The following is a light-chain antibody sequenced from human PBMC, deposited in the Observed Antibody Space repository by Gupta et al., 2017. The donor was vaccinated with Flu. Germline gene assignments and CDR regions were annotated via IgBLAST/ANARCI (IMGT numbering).Light chain of an antibody. J-gene: IGLJ2*01. CDR3: QSYDSSLNSVI. CDR2: ANT. Sequence: QSVLTQPPSVSGAPGQRVTLSCTGSRSNIGAHYDVHWYQHLPGTAPKLLIVANTNRPSGVPDRFSGSKSGTSASLVITGLQAEDEAVYYCQSYDSSLNSVIFGGGTKLTVL. CDR1: RSNIGAHYD. V-gene: IGLV1-40*01.